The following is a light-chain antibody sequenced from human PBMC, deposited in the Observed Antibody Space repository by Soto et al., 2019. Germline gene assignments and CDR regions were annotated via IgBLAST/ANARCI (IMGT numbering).Light chain of an antibody. J-gene: IGKJ1*01. CDR1: QSISSW. CDR3: QQYGSYSPT. CDR2: DAS. V-gene: IGKV1-5*01. Sequence: IQMTQSPATLSASVGDRVTITCRASQSISSWLAWYQQKPGKAPKLLIYDASSLESGVPSRFSGSVSGTEFTLTISSLQPDDFATYYCQQYGSYSPTFGQGTKVDIK.